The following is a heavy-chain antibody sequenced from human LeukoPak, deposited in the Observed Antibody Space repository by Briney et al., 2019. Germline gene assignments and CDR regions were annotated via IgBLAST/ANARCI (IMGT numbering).Heavy chain of an antibody. CDR2: INPNSGGT. J-gene: IGHJ4*02. V-gene: IGHV1-2*02. CDR1: GYTFTGYY. CDR3: ARGWDSSGQIPFFY. D-gene: IGHD3-22*01. Sequence: ASVKVSCKASGYTFTGYYMHWVRQAPGQGLEWMGWINPNSGGTNYAQKFQGRVTMTRDTSISTAYMELSSLRSEDTALYYCARGWDSSGQIPFFYWGQGTLVTVSS.